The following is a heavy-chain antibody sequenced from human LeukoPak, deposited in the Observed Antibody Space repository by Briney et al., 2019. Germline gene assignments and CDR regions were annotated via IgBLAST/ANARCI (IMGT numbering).Heavy chain of an antibody. CDR2: IIPIFGTA. CDR3: VSGVSYYDSSGYLDAFDI. J-gene: IGHJ3*02. V-gene: IGHV1-69*05. D-gene: IGHD3-22*01. CDR1: GGTFSSYA. Sequence: SVKVSCKASGGTFSSYAISWVRQAPGQGLEWMGRIIPIFGTANYAQKFQGRVTITTDESTSTAYMELRSLRSDDTAVYYCVSGVSYYDSSGYLDAFDIWGQGTMVTVSS.